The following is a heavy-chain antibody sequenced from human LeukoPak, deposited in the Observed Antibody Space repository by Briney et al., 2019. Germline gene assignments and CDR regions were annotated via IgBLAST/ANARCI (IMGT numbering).Heavy chain of an antibody. D-gene: IGHD7-27*01. V-gene: IGHV3-74*01. Sequence: GGSLRLSCAASGFTSSSYWMHWVRQTPGRGLVWVSRINSGGSGTSYAASVEGRFTISRDNVKNTLYLQMDSLRAEDTAVYYCATSLGPLTEYWGQGTLVTVSS. J-gene: IGHJ4*02. CDR3: ATSLGPLTEY. CDR2: INSGGSGT. CDR1: GFTSSSYW.